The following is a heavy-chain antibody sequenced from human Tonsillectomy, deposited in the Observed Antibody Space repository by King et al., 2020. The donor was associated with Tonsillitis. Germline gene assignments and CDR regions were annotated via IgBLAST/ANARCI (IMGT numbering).Heavy chain of an antibody. CDR1: GYSFTSFW. CDR2: IDPSDSDT. V-gene: IGHV5-10-1*01. CDR3: ARHFRVTVVDGPPYYYYYMDV. J-gene: IGHJ6*03. D-gene: IGHD2-8*02. Sequence: EKQLVQSGAEVKKPGESLRISCQASGYSFTSFWISWVRQMPGKGLEWMGKIDPSDSDTNYSPSFQGHVTFSADRSIKTAYLQWSSLRASDTAVYYCARHFRVTVVDGPPYYYYYMDVWGKGTTVTVSS.